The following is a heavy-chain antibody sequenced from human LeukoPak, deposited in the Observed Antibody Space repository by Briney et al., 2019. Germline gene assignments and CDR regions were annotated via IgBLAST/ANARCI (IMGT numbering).Heavy chain of an antibody. CDR1: GFTFGDYG. Sequence: GGSLRLSCEASGFTFGDYGMSWVRQAPGKGLEWVSGINWIGGSAGYADSVKGRFTISRDNAKNSLYLQMNSLRAEDTALYHCARGSRGGITFGGVIVGAFDIWGQGTMVTVSS. V-gene: IGHV3-20*01. J-gene: IGHJ3*02. CDR3: ARGSRGGITFGGVIVGAFDI. CDR2: INWIGGSA. D-gene: IGHD3-16*02.